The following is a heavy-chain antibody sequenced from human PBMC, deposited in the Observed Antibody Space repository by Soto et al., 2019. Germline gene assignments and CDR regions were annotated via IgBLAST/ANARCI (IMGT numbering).Heavy chain of an antibody. CDR2: INSDGTNT. J-gene: IGHJ4*02. V-gene: IGHV3-74*01. CDR1: GFNLNTYW. Sequence: GSLRLSCEISGFNLNTYWMHWVRQAPGEGVVWVSRINSDGTNTDYADSVKGRFTISRDNAKKTVYLDMTSLKVDDTAVYYCTRDGGGRYYGGFDNWGQGTLVTVSS. D-gene: IGHD1-26*01. CDR3: TRDGGGRYYGGFDN.